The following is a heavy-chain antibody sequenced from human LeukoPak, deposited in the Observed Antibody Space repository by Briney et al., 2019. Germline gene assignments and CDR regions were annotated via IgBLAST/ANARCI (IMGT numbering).Heavy chain of an antibody. V-gene: IGHV1-18*01. Sequence: ASVKVSCKASGYTFTSYGICWVRQAPGQGLEWMGWISAYNGNTNYAQKLQGRVTMTTDTSTSTAYMELRSLRSDDTAVYYCARDKKSSTVVTTRRLDYWGQGTLVTVSS. CDR2: ISAYNGNT. J-gene: IGHJ4*02. CDR1: GYTFTSYG. CDR3: ARDKKSSTVVTTRRLDY. D-gene: IGHD4-23*01.